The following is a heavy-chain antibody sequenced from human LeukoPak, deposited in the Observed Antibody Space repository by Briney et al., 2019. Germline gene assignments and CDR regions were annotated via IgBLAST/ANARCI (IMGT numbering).Heavy chain of an antibody. J-gene: IGHJ4*02. CDR1: GGSISSYY. CDR3: ARGGMATTRI. CDR2: IYTSGST. V-gene: IGHV4-4*09. Sequence: PSETLSLTCTVSGGSISSYYWSWIRQPPGKGLEWIGYIYTSGSTNYYPSLNSRVTISVDTSKNQFSLKLSSVTAADTAVYYCARGGMATTRIWGQGTLVTVSS. D-gene: IGHD5-24*01.